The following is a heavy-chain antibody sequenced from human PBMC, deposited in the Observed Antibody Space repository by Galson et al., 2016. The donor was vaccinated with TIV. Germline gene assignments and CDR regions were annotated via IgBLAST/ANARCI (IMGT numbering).Heavy chain of an antibody. D-gene: IGHD2-21*02. CDR3: VRGWRPNSFDL. CDR2: MFITASGTTI. CDR1: GFTYSTYS. Sequence: SLRLSCAAPGFTYSTYSMDWVRQAPGKGPEWISFMFITASGTTIYYSDSVKGRFTISSDNAKNSLFLQMNSLRDEDTAIYYCVRGWRPNSFDLWGQGTMVTVSS. J-gene: IGHJ3*01. V-gene: IGHV3-48*02.